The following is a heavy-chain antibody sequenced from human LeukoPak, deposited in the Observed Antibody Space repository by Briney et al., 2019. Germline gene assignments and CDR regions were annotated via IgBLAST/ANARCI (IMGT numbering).Heavy chain of an antibody. CDR1: GGSFNNFY. CDR2: IHPSGST. Sequence: SETLSLTCGVYGGSFNNFYLNWIRQPPGKGLEWIGEIHPSGSTNYNPSLTSRLTMSVDTSKNQFSLKLNSVTAADTAVYYCSRGTDAYKGGDSWGQGTLVSVSS. V-gene: IGHV4-34*01. CDR3: SRGTDAYKGGDS. J-gene: IGHJ4*02. D-gene: IGHD5-24*01.